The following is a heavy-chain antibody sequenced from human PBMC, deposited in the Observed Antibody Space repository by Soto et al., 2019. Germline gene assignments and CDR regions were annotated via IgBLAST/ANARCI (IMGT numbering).Heavy chain of an antibody. CDR3: ARHLVGSTRGNFDY. V-gene: IGHV5-51*01. J-gene: IGHJ4*01. Sequence: PGESLKISCKTSGYSFTSSWIGWVRQMPGKGMEWMGNIYPYDSDTKYSQSLQDQVTISADTSITTASLQWSGLRDYDTAISFCARHLVGSTRGNFDYWGQGSLVTVSS. CDR2: IYPYDSDT. CDR1: GYSFTSSW. D-gene: IGHD2-2*01.